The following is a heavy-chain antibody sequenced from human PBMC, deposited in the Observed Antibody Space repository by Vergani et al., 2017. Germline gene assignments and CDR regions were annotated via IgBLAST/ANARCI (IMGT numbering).Heavy chain of an antibody. V-gene: IGHV3-15*01. D-gene: IGHD3-9*01. J-gene: IGHJ4*02. Sequence: EVQLVESGGGLVKPGGSLRLSCAASGFTFSNAWMSWVRQAPGKGLEWVGRIKSKTDGGTTDYAAPVKGRFTISRDDSKNTLDLQMNSLRAEDTAVYYCANILTGLDYWGQGTLVTVSS. CDR2: IKSKTDGGTT. CDR1: GFTFSNAW. CDR3: ANILTGLDY.